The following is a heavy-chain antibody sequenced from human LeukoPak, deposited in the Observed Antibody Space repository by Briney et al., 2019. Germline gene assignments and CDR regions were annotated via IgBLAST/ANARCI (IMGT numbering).Heavy chain of an antibody. CDR1: GFTFSSYT. D-gene: IGHD4-11*01. Sequence: PGGSLRLSCAASGFTFSSYTFYWFRQAPGKGLEWVASVSVEGIGRYFPGSVEGRFAISRDDSTKSVFLQMSNLRPEDTAVYFCATVTKADFNYWGQGTLVTVSS. V-gene: IGHV3-30*09. CDR2: VSVEGIGR. CDR3: ATVTKADFNY. J-gene: IGHJ4*02.